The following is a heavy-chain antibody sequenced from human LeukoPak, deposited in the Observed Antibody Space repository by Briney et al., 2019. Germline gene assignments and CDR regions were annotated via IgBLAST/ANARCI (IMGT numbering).Heavy chain of an antibody. Sequence: SETLSLTCTVPGGSISSYYWSWIRQPPGKGLEWIGYIYYSGSTNYNPSLKSRVTISVDTSKNQFSLKLSSVTAADTAVYYCARGVYDSSGYFYAFDIWGQGTMVTVSS. J-gene: IGHJ3*02. CDR2: IYYSGST. D-gene: IGHD3-22*01. CDR1: GGSISSYY. V-gene: IGHV4-59*01. CDR3: ARGVYDSSGYFYAFDI.